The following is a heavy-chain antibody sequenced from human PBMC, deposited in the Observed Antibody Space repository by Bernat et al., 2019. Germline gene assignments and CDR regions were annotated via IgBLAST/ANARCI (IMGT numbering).Heavy chain of an antibody. CDR3: ASILPAAILYYYYYGMDV. J-gene: IGHJ6*02. V-gene: IGHV3-48*03. D-gene: IGHD2-2*02. CDR1: GFTFSSYE. CDR2: ISSSGSTI. Sequence: EVQLVESGGGLVQPGGSLRLSCAASGFTFSSYEMNWVRQAPGKGPEWVSYISSSGSTIYYADSVKGRFTISRDNAKNSLYLQMNSLRAEDTAVYYCASILPAAILYYYYYGMDVWGQGTTVTVSS.